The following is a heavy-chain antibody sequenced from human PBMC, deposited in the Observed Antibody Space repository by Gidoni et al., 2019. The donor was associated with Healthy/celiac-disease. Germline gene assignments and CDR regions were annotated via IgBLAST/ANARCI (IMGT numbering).Heavy chain of an antibody. J-gene: IGHJ6*02. D-gene: IGHD2-8*01. V-gene: IGHV3-21*01. CDR1: GFTFSSYS. CDR2: ISSSSSYI. Sequence: EVQLVESGGGLVKPGGSLRRSCAASGFTFSSYSMNWVRQAPGKGLEWVSAISSSSSYIYYADSVKGRFTISRDNAKNSLYLQRNSRRAEDTAVYYCARDGRAVYGWGMDVWGQGTTVTVSS. CDR3: ARDGRAVYGWGMDV.